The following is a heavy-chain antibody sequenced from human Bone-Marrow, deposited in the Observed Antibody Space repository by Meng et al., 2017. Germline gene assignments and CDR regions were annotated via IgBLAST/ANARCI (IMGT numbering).Heavy chain of an antibody. CDR2: ISYDGSNK. CDR1: GFTFSSYA. D-gene: IGHD3-10*02. CDR3: ARDLVFGELLGFDY. J-gene: IGHJ4*02. V-gene: IGHV3-30*07. Sequence: GESLKISCAASGFTFSSYAMHWVRQAPGKGLEWVAVISYDGSNKYYADSVKGRFTISRDNSKNTLYLQMNSLRAEDTAVYYCARDLVFGELLGFDYWGQGTLVTVSS.